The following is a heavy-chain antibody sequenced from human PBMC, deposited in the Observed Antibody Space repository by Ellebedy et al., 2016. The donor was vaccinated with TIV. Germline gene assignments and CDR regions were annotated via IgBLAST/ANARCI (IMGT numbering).Heavy chain of an antibody. Sequence: GESLKISXVASGFTFSRSDMRWVRQALGKGLEWVSAISGTDGSIKYADSVKGRFSISRDDSQNTLYLQMNSLRDEDTAVYYCAKRRATTGSGMDVWGQGTAVTVSS. V-gene: IGHV3-23*01. CDR2: ISGTDGSI. J-gene: IGHJ6*02. CDR3: AKRRATTGSGMDV. D-gene: IGHD1-1*01. CDR1: GFTFSRSD.